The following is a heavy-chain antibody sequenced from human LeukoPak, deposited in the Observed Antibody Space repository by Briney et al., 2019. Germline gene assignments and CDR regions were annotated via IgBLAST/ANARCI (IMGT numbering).Heavy chain of an antibody. CDR3: ARDRVGSGSPPPLLPLDQ. CDR2: ISSSSSSI. V-gene: IGHV3-21*01. Sequence: GGSLRLSCAASGFTFSTYSMNWVRQAPGKGLEWVSSISSSSSSIFYADSVKGRFTISRDNAKNSLYLQMNSLRAEDTAVYYCARDRVGSGSPPPLLPLDQWGQGTLVTVSS. CDR1: GFTFSTYS. D-gene: IGHD3-22*01. J-gene: IGHJ4*02.